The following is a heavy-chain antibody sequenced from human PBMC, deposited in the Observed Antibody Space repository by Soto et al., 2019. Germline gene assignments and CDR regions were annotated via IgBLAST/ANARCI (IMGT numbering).Heavy chain of an antibody. D-gene: IGHD3-3*01. J-gene: IGHJ5*02. V-gene: IGHV1-18*01. CDR2: ISAYNGNT. CDR3: ARQDSTYYDFWSGYYSNWFDP. CDR1: GYTFTSYG. Sequence: GASVKVSCKASGYTFTSYGISWLRQAPGQGLEWMGWISAYNGNTNYAQKLQGRVTMTTDTSTSTAYMELRSLRSDDTAVYYCARQDSTYYDFWSGYYSNWFDPWGQGTLVTVS.